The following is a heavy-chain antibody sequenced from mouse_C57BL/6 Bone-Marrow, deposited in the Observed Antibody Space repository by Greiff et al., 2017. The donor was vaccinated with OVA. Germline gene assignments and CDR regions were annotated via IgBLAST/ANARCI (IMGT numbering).Heavy chain of an antibody. J-gene: IGHJ2*01. CDR2: INYDGSST. D-gene: IGHD1-1*01. V-gene: IGHV5-16*01. Sequence: EVQRVESEGGLVQPGSSMKLSCTASGFTFSDYYMAWVRQVPEKGLEWVANINYDGSSTYYLDSLKSRFIISRDNAKNILYLQMSSLKSEDTATYYCARVDYYGIDYWGQGTTLTVSS. CDR1: GFTFSDYY. CDR3: ARVDYYGIDY.